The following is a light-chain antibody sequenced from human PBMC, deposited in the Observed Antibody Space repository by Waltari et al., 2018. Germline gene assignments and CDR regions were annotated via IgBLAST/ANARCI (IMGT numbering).Light chain of an antibody. J-gene: IGKJ4*01. V-gene: IGKV2-28*01. Sequence: DIVMTQSPLSLPVTPGEPASISCRSSQSLLHSNGYNYLDWYLQKPGQSPHLINYLGSIRAAGVPDRFSGSGSGTDFTLKISRVEAEDVGVYYCMQALQVPPTFGGGTKVEIK. CDR3: MQALQVPPT. CDR1: QSLLHSNGYNY. CDR2: LGS.